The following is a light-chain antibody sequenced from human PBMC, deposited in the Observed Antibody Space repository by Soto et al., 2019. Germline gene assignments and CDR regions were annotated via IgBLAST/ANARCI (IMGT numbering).Light chain of an antibody. CDR3: HQRAGWPPT. J-gene: IGKJ4*01. CDR1: DDITNY. Sequence: IQLTQSPSSLSASVGDRFTVTCRASDDITNYLAWYQQKAGKAPKLLIYDASNRASDIPDRFSGSGSGTDFTLTISSLEPEDFAVYYCHQRAGWPPTFGGGTRVEIK. CDR2: DAS. V-gene: IGKV1-9*01.